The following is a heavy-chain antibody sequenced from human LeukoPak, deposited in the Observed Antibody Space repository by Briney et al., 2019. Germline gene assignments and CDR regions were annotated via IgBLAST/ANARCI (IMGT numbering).Heavy chain of an antibody. J-gene: IGHJ6*03. V-gene: IGHV3-9*01. Sequence: GRSLRLSCAASGFTFDDYAMHWVRQAPGKGLEWVSGISWNSGSIGYADSVKGRFTISRDNAKNSLYLQMNSLRAEDTALYYCARGLWLGRLWPPYYYYMDVWGKGTTVTVSS. CDR1: GFTFDDYA. CDR3: ARGLWLGRLWPPYYYYMDV. CDR2: ISWNSGSI. D-gene: IGHD5-18*01.